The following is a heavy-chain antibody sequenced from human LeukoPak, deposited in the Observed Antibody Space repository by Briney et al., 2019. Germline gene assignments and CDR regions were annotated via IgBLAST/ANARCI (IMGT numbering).Heavy chain of an antibody. D-gene: IGHD3/OR15-3a*01. V-gene: IGHV3-48*01. CDR2: ISSSSSTI. CDR3: ARIGLNDAFDI. Sequence: PGGSLRLSCAASGFTFSSYSMKWVRQAPGKGLEWVSYISSSSSTIYYADSVKGRLTISRDNAKNSLYLQMNSLRAEDTAVYYCARIGLNDAFDIWGQGTMVTVSS. CDR1: GFTFSSYS. J-gene: IGHJ3*02.